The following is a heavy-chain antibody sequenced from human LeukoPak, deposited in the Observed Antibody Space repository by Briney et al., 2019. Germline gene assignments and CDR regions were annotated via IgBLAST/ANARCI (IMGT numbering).Heavy chain of an antibody. D-gene: IGHD3-16*01. J-gene: IGHJ4*02. V-gene: IGHV1-18*01. CDR1: GYTFTSYG. CDR3: ALAYLGEQLVLY. CDR2: ISANNGNT. Sequence: GSVKVSCTASGYTFTSYGINWVRQAPGQGLEWVGCISANNGNTNYAQKLQGRVTITTDKSTNTAYMELRSLRSDDTAVYYCALAYLGEQLVLYWGQGTLVTVSS.